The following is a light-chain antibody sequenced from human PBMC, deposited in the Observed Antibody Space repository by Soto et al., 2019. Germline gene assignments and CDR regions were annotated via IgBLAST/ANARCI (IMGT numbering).Light chain of an antibody. CDR1: QSISSW. V-gene: IGKV1-5*03. Sequence: DIQMTQSPSTLSASLGDRVTITCRASQSISSWLAWYQQKPGKAPKLLIYKASTLETGVPSRFSGSGSGTEFTLTVGSLQHDDFADYYCLQYNGYYPRTFGQGTKVDIK. CDR2: KAS. J-gene: IGKJ1*01. CDR3: LQYNGYYPRT.